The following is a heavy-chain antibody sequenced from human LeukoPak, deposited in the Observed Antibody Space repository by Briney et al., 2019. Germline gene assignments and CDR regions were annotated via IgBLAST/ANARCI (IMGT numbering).Heavy chain of an antibody. CDR2: IYTGGST. CDR3: ARVSFGYCGGDCYRFGDYYYYYYMDV. V-gene: IGHV3-53*01. D-gene: IGHD2-21*01. J-gene: IGHJ6*03. CDR1: GFTVSSKY. Sequence: GGSLRLSCAASGFTVSSKYMSWVRQPPGKGLEWVSIIYTGGSTYYADSVKGRFTISRDNSKNTLYLQMNSLRAEDTAVYYCARVSFGYCGGDCYRFGDYYYYYYMDVWGKGTTVTVSS.